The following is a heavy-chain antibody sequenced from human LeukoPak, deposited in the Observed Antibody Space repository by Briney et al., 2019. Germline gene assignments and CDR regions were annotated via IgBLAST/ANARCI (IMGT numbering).Heavy chain of an antibody. V-gene: IGHV1-8*01. CDR1: GYTSTSYD. CDR2: MNPNSGNT. Sequence: ASVKVSCKASGYTSTSYDINWVRQATGQGLEWMGWMNPNSGNTGYAQKFQGRVTMTRNTSISTAYMELSSLRSEDTAVYYCARGRDYGGNFDYWGQGTLVTVSS. CDR3: ARGRDYGGNFDY. J-gene: IGHJ4*02. D-gene: IGHD4-23*01.